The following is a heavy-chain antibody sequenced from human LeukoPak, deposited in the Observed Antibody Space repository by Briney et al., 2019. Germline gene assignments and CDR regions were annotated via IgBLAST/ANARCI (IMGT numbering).Heavy chain of an antibody. V-gene: IGHV3-7*01. CDR2: IKQDGSEK. Sequence: GGSLRLSCAASGFTFSSYWMSWVRQAPGKGLEWVANIKQDGSEKYYVDSVKGRFTISRDNAKNSLYLQMNSLRAEDTAVYYCARVALLSMGDAFDIWGQGTMVTVSS. D-gene: IGHD2/OR15-2a*01. CDR1: GFTFSSYW. J-gene: IGHJ3*02. CDR3: ARVALLSMGDAFDI.